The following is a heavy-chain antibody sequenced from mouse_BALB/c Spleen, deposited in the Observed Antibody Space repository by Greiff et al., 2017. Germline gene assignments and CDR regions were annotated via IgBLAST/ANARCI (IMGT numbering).Heavy chain of an antibody. CDR3: ASRNDYGGDYYAMDY. Sequence: EVMLVESGGGLVKPGGSLKLSCAASGFAFSSYDMSWVRQTPEKWLEWVAYISSGGGSTYYPDTVKGRFTISRDNAKNTLYLQMSSLKSEDTAMYYCASRNDYGGDYYAMDYWGQGTSVTVSS. V-gene: IGHV5-12-1*01. J-gene: IGHJ4*01. CDR1: GFAFSSYD. CDR2: ISSGGGST. D-gene: IGHD2-4*01.